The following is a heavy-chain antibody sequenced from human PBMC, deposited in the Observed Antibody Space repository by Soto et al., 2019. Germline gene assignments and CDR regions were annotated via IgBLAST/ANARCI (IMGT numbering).Heavy chain of an antibody. J-gene: IGHJ3*02. CDR1: GFTFRSYG. D-gene: IGHD1-26*01. CDR3: AKGGVGSTSNAFDI. Sequence: GGSLRLSCAASGFTFRSYGMHRVRQAPGKGLEWVTVISYDGSNKYYADSVKGRFTISRDNSKNTLYLQMHSLRPEDTALYYCAKGGVGSTSNAFDIWGQGTMVTVSS. CDR2: ISYDGSNK. V-gene: IGHV3-30*18.